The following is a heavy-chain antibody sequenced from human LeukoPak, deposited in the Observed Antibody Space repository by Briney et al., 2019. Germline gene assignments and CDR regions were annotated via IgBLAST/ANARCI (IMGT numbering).Heavy chain of an antibody. D-gene: IGHD3-10*01. CDR2: INPNSGGI. CDR3: AIQPWERRNKFDGSGSNDY. V-gene: IGHV1-2*02. Sequence: GASVKVSCKASGYTFTGYYLHWVRQAPGQGLEWMGWINPNSGGINYAQTFQDRVTMTRDKSINVAYMELSRLRSDDTAVYYCAIQPWERRNKFDGSGSNDYWGQGTLVIVSS. J-gene: IGHJ4*02. CDR1: GYTFTGYY.